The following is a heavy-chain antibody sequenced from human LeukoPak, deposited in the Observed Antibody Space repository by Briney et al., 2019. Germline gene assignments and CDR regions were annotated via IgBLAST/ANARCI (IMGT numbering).Heavy chain of an antibody. CDR1: GDSISSGNW. D-gene: IGHD1-26*01. Sequence: PSETLSLTCAVSGDSISSGNWWSWVRQPPGKGLEWIGQIYHSGSTNYNPSLKSRDNISVEKSKNQFSLKLTSVTAADTAVYYCARGENVFDYWGQGTLVTVSS. CDR3: ARGENVFDY. CDR2: IYHSGST. J-gene: IGHJ4*02. V-gene: IGHV4-4*02.